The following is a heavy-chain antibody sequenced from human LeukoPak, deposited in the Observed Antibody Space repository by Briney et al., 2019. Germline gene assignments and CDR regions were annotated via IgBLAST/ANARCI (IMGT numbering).Heavy chain of an antibody. CDR1: GYSFTGYY. CDR2: INPNSGGT. V-gene: IGHV1-2*04. J-gene: IGHJ4*02. Sequence: ASVKVSCKASGYSFTGYYMHWVRQAPGQGLERMGWINPNSGGTNYAQKFQGWVTMTRDTSISTAYMELSRLRSDDTAVYYCAREGPDGYLLDYWGQGTLVTVSS. CDR3: AREGPDGYLLDY. D-gene: IGHD5-24*01.